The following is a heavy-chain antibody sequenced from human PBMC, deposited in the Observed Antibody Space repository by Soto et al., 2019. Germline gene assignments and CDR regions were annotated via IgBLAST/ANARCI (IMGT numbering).Heavy chain of an antibody. CDR2: ISGSGGST. D-gene: IGHD2-15*01. V-gene: IGHV3-23*01. J-gene: IGHJ6*02. Sequence: EVQLLESGGGLVQPGGSLRLSCAASGFTFSSYAMSWVRQAPGKGLEWVSAISGSGGSTYYADSVKGRFTISRDNSKNTLYLQMNSLRAEDTAVYYCAKSAPRAFLSRLLYYYYGMDVWGQGTTVTVSS. CDR3: AKSAPRAFLSRLLYYYYGMDV. CDR1: GFTFSSYA.